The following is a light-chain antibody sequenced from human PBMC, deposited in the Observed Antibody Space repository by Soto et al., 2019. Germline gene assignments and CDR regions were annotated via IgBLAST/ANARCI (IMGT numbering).Light chain of an antibody. V-gene: IGLV4-69*01. Sequence: QSVLTQSPSASASLGASVKLTCTLSSGHSSYAIAWHQQQPEKGPRYLMKLNSDGSHSKGDGIPDRFSGSSSGAERYLTISSLQSEDEADYYCQTWGTGTHVVFGVGTKLTVL. CDR2: LNSDGSH. CDR3: QTWGTGTHVV. CDR1: SGHSSYA. J-gene: IGLJ2*01.